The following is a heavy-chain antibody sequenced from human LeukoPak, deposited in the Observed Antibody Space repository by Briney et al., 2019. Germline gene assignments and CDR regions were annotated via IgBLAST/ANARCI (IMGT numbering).Heavy chain of an antibody. D-gene: IGHD6-13*01. CDR1: GFTLRSYT. CDR2: IGISSNKI. CDR3: AKDGRSSSLTY. V-gene: IGHV3-21*01. J-gene: IGHJ4*02. Sequence: GGSLRLSCAASGFTLRSYTMNWVRQAPGKGLEWVSSIGISSNKIYYADSVKGRFIISRDNAKNSVYLQMNSLRAEDTAVYYCAKDGRSSSLTYWGQGTLVTVSS.